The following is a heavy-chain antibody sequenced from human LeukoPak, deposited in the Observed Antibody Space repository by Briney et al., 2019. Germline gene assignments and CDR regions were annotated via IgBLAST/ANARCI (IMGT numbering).Heavy chain of an antibody. J-gene: IGHJ4*02. CDR2: ISGSGGST. Sequence: GGSLRLSCAVSGFTFSIYAMSWVRQAPGKGLEWVSAISGSGGSTYYADSVKGRFTISRDNSKNTLYLQMNSLRAEDTAVYYCASRGYSGYEGFYYFGYWGQGTLVIVSS. V-gene: IGHV3-23*01. CDR3: ASRGYSGYEGFYYFGY. D-gene: IGHD5-12*01. CDR1: GFTFSIYA.